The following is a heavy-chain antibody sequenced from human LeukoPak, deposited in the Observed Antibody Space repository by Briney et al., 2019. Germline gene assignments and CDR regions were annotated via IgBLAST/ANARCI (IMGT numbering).Heavy chain of an antibody. CDR1: GFTFSSYS. CDR3: ARAGYCSGGSCPSGAGSHPKGVTYYYYYGMDV. Sequence: PGGSLRLSCAASGFTFSSYSMNWVRQAPGKGLEWVSSISSSSSYIYYADSVKGRFTISRENAKNSLYLQMNSLRAGDTAVYYCARAGYCSGGSCPSGAGSHPKGVTYYYYYGMDVWGQGTTVTVSS. V-gene: IGHV3-21*01. J-gene: IGHJ6*02. CDR2: ISSSSSYI. D-gene: IGHD2-15*01.